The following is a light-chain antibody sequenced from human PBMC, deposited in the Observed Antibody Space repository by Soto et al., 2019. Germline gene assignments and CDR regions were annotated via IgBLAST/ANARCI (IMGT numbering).Light chain of an antibody. J-gene: IGKJ1*01. CDR3: LQDINYPWT. CDR2: SAS. CDR1: QSISTY. V-gene: IGKV1-6*01. Sequence: IQMTQSPSSLSASVGDRVTISFRAGQSISTYLNWYQQKPGTAPRLLIYSASSVKAGVPPRFSGSGSGTDFTLAISSLQPEDSATYYCLQDINYPWTFGQGTKVDIK.